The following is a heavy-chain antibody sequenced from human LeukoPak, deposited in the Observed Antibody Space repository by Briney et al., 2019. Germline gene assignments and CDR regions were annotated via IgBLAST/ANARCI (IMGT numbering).Heavy chain of an antibody. Sequence: SETLSLTCAVYGGSFSGYYWSWIRQPPGKGLEWIGEINHSGSTNYNPSLKSRVTMSVDTSKNQFSLKLSSVTAADTAVYYCARVARPARFDYWGQGTLVTVSS. CDR2: INHSGST. J-gene: IGHJ4*02. CDR1: GGSFSGYY. D-gene: IGHD1-14*01. CDR3: ARVARPARFDY. V-gene: IGHV4-34*01.